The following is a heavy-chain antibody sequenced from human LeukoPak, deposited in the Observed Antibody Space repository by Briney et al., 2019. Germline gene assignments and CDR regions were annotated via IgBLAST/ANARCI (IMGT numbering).Heavy chain of an antibody. J-gene: IGHJ4*02. V-gene: IGHV1-3*03. CDR2: ITTGRGDT. Sequence: ASVKVSCKASGYTFTDYALHWVRQAPGQSLEWMGWITTGRGDTQYSQAFQRRITITRDKSASTVSMDLSALRSEDTAVYYCARGGKQWRGGNYFDPWGQGILVIVSS. CDR3: ARGGKQWRGGNYFDP. D-gene: IGHD6-19*01. CDR1: GYTFTDYA.